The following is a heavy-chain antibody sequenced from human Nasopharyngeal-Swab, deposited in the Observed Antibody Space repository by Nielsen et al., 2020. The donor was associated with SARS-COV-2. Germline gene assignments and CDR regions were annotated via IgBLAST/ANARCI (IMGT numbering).Heavy chain of an antibody. CDR1: GYTFTSYA. CDR2: INTNTGNP. D-gene: IGHD2-8*01. Sequence: ASVTVSCKASGYTFTSYAMNWVRQAPGHGLEWMGWINTNTGNPTYAQGFTGRFVFSLDTSVSTAYLQISSLKAEDTAVYYCARGSEVGDIVLMVYAMAPGGYYYYGMDVWGQGTTVTVSS. J-gene: IGHJ6*02. V-gene: IGHV7-4-1*02. CDR3: ARGSEVGDIVLMVYAMAPGGYYYYGMDV.